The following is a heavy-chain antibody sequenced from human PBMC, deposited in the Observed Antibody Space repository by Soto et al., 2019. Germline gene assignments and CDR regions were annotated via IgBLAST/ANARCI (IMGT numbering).Heavy chain of an antibody. CDR1: GFTFSNHG. V-gene: IGHV3-33*01. CDR3: ARQDMVSYYFDS. Sequence: QVQLVESGGGVVQPGRSLRLSCAASGFTFSNHGMHWVRQAPGTXLEWMSDIWYDVSYNYYADSVKGRFTISRDNSKNTLYLQMNSLRAEDTALYYCARQDMVSYYFDSWGQGTLVTVSS. D-gene: IGHD2-8*01. CDR2: IWYDVSYN. J-gene: IGHJ4*02.